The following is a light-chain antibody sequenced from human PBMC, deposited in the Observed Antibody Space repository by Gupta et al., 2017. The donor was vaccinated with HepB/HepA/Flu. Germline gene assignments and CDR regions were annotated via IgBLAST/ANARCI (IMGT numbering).Light chain of an antibody. CDR3: AVWDDSLNGWV. CDR2: IND. Sequence: QSVPTPPPSASATPGHTVTISCSGSSSNIVVHTPPCSQHPPGPAPIFLIYINDQRPTGVPDRFSGSRSGTAASLASSGLQYEDEADYYCAVWDDSLNGWVFGGGTKLTV. V-gene: IGLV1-44*01. CDR1: SSNIVVHT. J-gene: IGLJ3*02.